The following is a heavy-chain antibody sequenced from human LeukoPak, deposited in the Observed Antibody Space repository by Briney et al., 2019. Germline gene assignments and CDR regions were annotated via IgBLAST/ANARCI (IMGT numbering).Heavy chain of an antibody. V-gene: IGHV3-23*01. Sequence: PGGSLRLSCAASGFTFSSYAMSWVRQAPGKGLEWVSAISGSGGSIYYADSVKGRFTISRDNSKNTLYLQMNSLRAEDTAVYYCAKAQYYYDSSGYYSDYWGQGTLVTVSS. CDR1: GFTFSSYA. D-gene: IGHD3-22*01. J-gene: IGHJ4*02. CDR3: AKAQYYYDSSGYYSDY. CDR2: ISGSGGSI.